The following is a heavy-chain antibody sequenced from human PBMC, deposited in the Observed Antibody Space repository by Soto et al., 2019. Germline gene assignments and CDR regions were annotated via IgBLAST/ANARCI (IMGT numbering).Heavy chain of an antibody. Sequence: ASVKVSCKASGYTFTGYYMHWVRQAPGQGLEWMGWINPNSGGTNYAQKFQGWVTMTRDTSISKAYMELSRLRSDDKAVYYCAREAYDFWSGSVLTRFDPWGQGTRVTVSS. CDR1: GYTFTGYY. J-gene: IGHJ5*02. CDR2: INPNSGGT. V-gene: IGHV1-2*04. D-gene: IGHD3-3*01. CDR3: AREAYDFWSGSVLTRFDP.